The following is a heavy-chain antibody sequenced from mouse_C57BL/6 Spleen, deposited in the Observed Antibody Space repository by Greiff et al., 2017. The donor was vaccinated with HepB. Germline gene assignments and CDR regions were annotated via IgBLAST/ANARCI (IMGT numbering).Heavy chain of an antibody. CDR2: IDPSDSET. V-gene: IGHV1-52*01. CDR1: GYTFTSYW. Sequence: QVQLQQPGAELVRPGSSVKLSCKASGYTFTSYWMHWVKQRPIQGLEWIGNIDPSDSETHYNQKFKDKATLTVDKSSSTAYMQLSSLTSEDSAVYYCAREGYGGSFAYWGQGTLVTVSA. J-gene: IGHJ3*01. CDR3: AREGYGGSFAY. D-gene: IGHD1-1*01.